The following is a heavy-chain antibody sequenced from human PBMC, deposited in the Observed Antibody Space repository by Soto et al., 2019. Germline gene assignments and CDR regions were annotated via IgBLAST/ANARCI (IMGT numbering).Heavy chain of an antibody. CDR2: VLQSGST. CDR3: ARASYYSDSFGYFLDS. J-gene: IGHJ4*02. V-gene: IGHV4-39*07. Sequence: QLHLQESGPGLVRPSETLSLTCSVSGGSITSNTFYWGWIRQTPGRGLEWIGSVLQSGSTNYNPSLKSRVTISVNTSKNQCSLKLSSVTAADTAVYYCARASYYSDSFGYFLDSWGQGTLVTVSS. CDR1: GGSITSNTFY. D-gene: IGHD3-22*01.